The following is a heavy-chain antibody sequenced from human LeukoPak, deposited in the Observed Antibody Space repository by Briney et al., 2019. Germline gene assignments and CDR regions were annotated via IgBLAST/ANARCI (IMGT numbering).Heavy chain of an antibody. CDR1: GGSFSGYY. CDR2: INHSGST. D-gene: IGHD3-3*01. CDR3: AGGFLEWFLGAFDI. V-gene: IGHV4-34*01. Sequence: SETLSLTCAVYGGSFSGYYWSWIRQPPGKGLEWIGEINHSGSTNYNPSLKSRVTMSVDTSKNQFSLKLSSVTAADTAVYYCAGGFLEWFLGAFDIWGQGTMVTVSS. J-gene: IGHJ3*02.